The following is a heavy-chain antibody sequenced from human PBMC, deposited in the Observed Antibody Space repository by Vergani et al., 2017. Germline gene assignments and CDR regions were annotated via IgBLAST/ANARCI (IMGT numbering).Heavy chain of an antibody. D-gene: IGHD1-26*01. V-gene: IGHV3-9*01. CDR3: AKRTSGRFD. CDR1: GITFWKFG. CDR2: ISWNSGAV. J-gene: IGHJ4*02. Sequence: EVDLVESGGGLAQPGGSLRLSCEASGITFWKFGMHWVRQGPGKGLEWVSGISWNSGAVDYADSVRGRFTISIDNAKNSLYLQMNSLRAEDTAVYYCAKRTSGRFDWGQGTLVTVSS.